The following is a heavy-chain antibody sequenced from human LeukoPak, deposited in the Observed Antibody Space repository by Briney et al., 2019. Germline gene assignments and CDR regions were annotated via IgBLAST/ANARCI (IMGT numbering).Heavy chain of an antibody. CDR1: GYTFTSYY. Sequence: GASVKVSCKASGYTFTSYYMHWVRQAPGQGLEWMGIINPSGGSTNYAQKFQGRVTITADESTSTAYMELSSLRSEDTAVYYCAGGTLRFLEWLWVAHAAFDIWGQGTMVTVSS. D-gene: IGHD3-3*01. CDR2: INPSGGST. J-gene: IGHJ3*02. CDR3: AGGTLRFLEWLWVAHAAFDI. V-gene: IGHV1-46*01.